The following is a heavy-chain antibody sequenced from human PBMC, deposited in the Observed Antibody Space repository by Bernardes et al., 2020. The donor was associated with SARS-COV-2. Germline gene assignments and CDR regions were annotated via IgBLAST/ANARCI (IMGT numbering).Heavy chain of an antibody. CDR3: AIPPTNYDRYGMDV. V-gene: IGHV1-2*02. J-gene: IGHJ6*02. Sequence: ASVTVSCQASGYTFTGYYMHLVRQAPGQGLEWMGWINPNSGGTNYAQKFQGRVTMTRDTSISTAYMELSRLRSDDTAVYYCAIPPTNYDRYGMDVWGQGTTVTVSS. D-gene: IGHD3-22*01. CDR2: INPNSGGT. CDR1: GYTFTGYY.